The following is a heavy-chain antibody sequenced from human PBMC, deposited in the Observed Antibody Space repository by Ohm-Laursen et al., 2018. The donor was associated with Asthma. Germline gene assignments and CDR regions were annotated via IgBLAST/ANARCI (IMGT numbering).Heavy chain of an antibody. V-gene: IGHV4-4*02. CDR2: VSYSGST. CDR1: GDSISGINW. J-gene: IGHJ4*02. CDR3: TRRGGSDLTHFGS. D-gene: IGHD1-26*01. Sequence: SDTLSLTCDVSGDSISGINWWSWVRQSPGKGLQWLAEVSYSGSTNYNPSLESRITVSVDKSKNQLSLTLTSVTAADTAMYYCTRRGGSDLTHFGSWGQGTPVTVSS.